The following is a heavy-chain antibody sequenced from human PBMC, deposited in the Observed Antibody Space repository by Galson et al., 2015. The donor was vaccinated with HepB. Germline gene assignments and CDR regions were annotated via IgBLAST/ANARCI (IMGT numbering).Heavy chain of an antibody. CDR3: ARHLGPNSGGNWYFDL. CDR2: IYPGDSDI. V-gene: IGHV5-51*01. CDR1: GYSFTNYW. J-gene: IGHJ2*01. D-gene: IGHD2-15*01. Sequence: QSGAEVKKPGESLKISCKGSGYSFTNYWIGWVRQMPGKGLEWMGNIYPGDSDIRYSPSFRGQVTISADKSISIAYLQWSSLKASDTAMYYCARHLGPNSGGNWYFDLWGRGTLVTVSS.